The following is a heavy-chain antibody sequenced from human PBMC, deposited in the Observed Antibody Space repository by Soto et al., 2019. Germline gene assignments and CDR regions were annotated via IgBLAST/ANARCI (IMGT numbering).Heavy chain of an antibody. CDR2: IRSFDYRT. CDR3: AKDVESGWYEAFDY. J-gene: IGHJ4*02. Sequence: SLRLSCTASGFAFSQYGMSWVRQAPGKGLEWVSSIRSFDYRTNYADSVKGRFTISRDNSKSTLSLQMNSLRAEDTAVYYCAKDVESGWYEAFDYWGPGTLVTVSS. CDR1: GFAFSQYG. D-gene: IGHD6-19*01. V-gene: IGHV3-23*01.